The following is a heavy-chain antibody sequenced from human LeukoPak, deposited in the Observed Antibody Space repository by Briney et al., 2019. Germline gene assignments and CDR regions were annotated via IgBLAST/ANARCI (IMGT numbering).Heavy chain of an antibody. CDR3: ARDTFEPLVIDF. Sequence: KSGGSLRLSCAASGFTFSSYAMSWVRQAPGKGLEWVAYVNAESTDILYADSVRGRFTISRDNAKNSLYLQMNSLRAEDRGVYYCARDTFEPLVIDFWGQGTLVTVSS. CDR1: GFTFSSYA. V-gene: IGHV3-21*05. D-gene: IGHD6-13*01. CDR2: VNAESTDI. J-gene: IGHJ4*02.